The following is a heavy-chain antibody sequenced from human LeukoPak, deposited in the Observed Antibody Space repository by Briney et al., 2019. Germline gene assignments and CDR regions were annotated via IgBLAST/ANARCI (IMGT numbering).Heavy chain of an antibody. CDR2: ISGSGGST. V-gene: IGHV3-23*01. D-gene: IGHD2-2*02. CDR3: AKSYQLLYAGGSRWFDP. J-gene: IGHJ5*02. Sequence: GGSLRLSCAASGFTFSSYAMSWVRQAPGKGLEWVSVISGSGGSTYYADSVKGRFTISRDNSKNTLYLQMNSLRAEDTAVYYCAKSYQLLYAGGSRWFDPWGQGTLVTVSS. CDR1: GFTFSSYA.